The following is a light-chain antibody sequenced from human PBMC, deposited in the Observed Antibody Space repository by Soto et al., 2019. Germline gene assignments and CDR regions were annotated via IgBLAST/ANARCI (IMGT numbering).Light chain of an antibody. CDR2: GAL. CDR1: QSVTNSY. Sequence: ETVLTQSPGTLSLSPGERATLSSSASQSVTNSYLAWYQQKPGQAPRLLIYGALSRATGIPDRFSGSGSGTDFTLTISRLEPEDFAVYYCQQYGSSPWTFGQGTKVDIK. V-gene: IGKV3-20*01. J-gene: IGKJ1*01. CDR3: QQYGSSPWT.